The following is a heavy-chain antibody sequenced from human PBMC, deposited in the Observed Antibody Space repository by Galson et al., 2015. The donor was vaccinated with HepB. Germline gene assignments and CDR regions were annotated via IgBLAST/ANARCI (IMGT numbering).Heavy chain of an antibody. J-gene: IGHJ6*02. CDR2: IWYDGSNK. V-gene: IGHV3-33*01. D-gene: IGHD4-17*01. CDR3: ARDPMYGDYYYGMDV. CDR1: GFTFSSYG. Sequence: SLRLSCAASGFTFSSYGMHWVRQAPGKGLEWVAVIWYDGSNKYYADSVKGRFTISRDNSKNTLYLQTNSLRAEDTAVYYCARDPMYGDYYYGMDVWGQGTTVTVSS.